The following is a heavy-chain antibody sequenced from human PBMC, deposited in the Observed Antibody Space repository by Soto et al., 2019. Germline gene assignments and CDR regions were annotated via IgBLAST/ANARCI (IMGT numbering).Heavy chain of an antibody. CDR1: GFTFSSYG. CDR2: ISYDGSNK. CDR3: AKVLRLRDSHYYYYMEV. D-gene: IGHD5-12*01. J-gene: IGHJ6*03. V-gene: IGHV3-30*18. Sequence: GGSLRLSCAASGFTFSSYGMHWVRQAPGKGLEWVAVISYDGSNKYYADSVKGRFTISRDNSKNTLYLQMNSLRAEDTAVYYCAKVLRLRDSHYYYYMEVWGKGTTVTVSS.